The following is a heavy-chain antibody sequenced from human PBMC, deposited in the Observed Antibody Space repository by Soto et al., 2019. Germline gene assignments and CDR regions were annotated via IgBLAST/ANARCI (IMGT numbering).Heavy chain of an antibody. CDR2: ISGSGGST. D-gene: IGHD2-15*01. J-gene: IGHJ4*02. V-gene: IGHV3-23*01. Sequence: GGSLRLSCAASGFTFSSYAMSWVRQAPGKGLEWVSAISGSGGSTYYADSVKGRFTISRDNSKNTLYLQMNSLRAEDTAVYYCAKTNPSEVVVAVKHFDYWGQGTLVTVSS. CDR1: GFTFSSYA. CDR3: AKTNPSEVVVAVKHFDY.